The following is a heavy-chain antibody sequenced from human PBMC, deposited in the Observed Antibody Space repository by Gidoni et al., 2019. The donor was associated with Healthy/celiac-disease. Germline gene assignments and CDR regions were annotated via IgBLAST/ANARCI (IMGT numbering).Heavy chain of an antibody. J-gene: IGHJ4*02. Sequence: QVQLVQSGAEVKKPGASVKVSCKASGYPFTSYGISWVRQAPGQGLEWMGWISAYNGNTNYAQKLQGRVTMTTDTSTSTAYMELRSLRSDDTAVYYCARAPPLVPAAIHPSFDYWGQGTLVTVSS. V-gene: IGHV1-18*01. CDR3: ARAPPLVPAAIHPSFDY. D-gene: IGHD2-2*01. CDR1: GYPFTSYG. CDR2: ISAYNGNT.